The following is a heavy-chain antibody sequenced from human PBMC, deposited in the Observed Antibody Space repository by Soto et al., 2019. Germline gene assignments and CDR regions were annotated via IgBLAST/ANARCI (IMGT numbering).Heavy chain of an antibody. CDR3: ASVSHGGGYSNGWANNGMDV. V-gene: IGHV4-4*07. CDR2: IYTSGST. D-gene: IGHD6-19*01. J-gene: IGHJ6*01. Sequence: PSETLSLTCTVSGGSISSYYCIWSRQPSGKGLEWIGRIYTSGSTNYNPSLKSRVTMSVDTSKNQFSLKLSSGTAADTAVYYCASVSHGGGYSNGWANNGMDVWGQGTTVTVSS. CDR1: GGSISSYY.